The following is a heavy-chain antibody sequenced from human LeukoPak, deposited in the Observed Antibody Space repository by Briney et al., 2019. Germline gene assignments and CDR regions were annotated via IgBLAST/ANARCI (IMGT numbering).Heavy chain of an antibody. CDR2: ISSSSTI. J-gene: IGHJ4*02. V-gene: IGHV3-48*01. CDR1: GFTFSDYS. CDR3: ARDPPNWGFGY. D-gene: IGHD7-27*01. Sequence: GGSLRLSCAASGFTFSDYSMNWVRQAPGKGLERVSYISSSSTIYYADSVKGRFTISRDNAKKSLYLRMDSLRAEDTAVYYCARDPPNWGFGYWGQGTLVTVSS.